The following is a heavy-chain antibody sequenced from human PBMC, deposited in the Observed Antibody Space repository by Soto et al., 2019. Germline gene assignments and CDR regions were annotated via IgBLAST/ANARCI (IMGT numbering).Heavy chain of an antibody. D-gene: IGHD3-22*01. J-gene: IGHJ4*02. Sequence: SVKVSCKASGGTFSSYAISWVRQAPGQGLEWMGGIIPIFGTANYAQKFQGRVTITADKSTSTAYMELSSLRSEDTAVYYCARANTYYYDSSGVGIGYWGQGTLVTVS. CDR3: ARANTYYYDSSGVGIGY. CDR2: IIPIFGTA. CDR1: GGTFSSYA. V-gene: IGHV1-69*06.